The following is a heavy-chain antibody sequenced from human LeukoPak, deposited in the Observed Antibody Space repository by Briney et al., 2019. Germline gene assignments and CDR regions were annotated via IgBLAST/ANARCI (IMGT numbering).Heavy chain of an antibody. J-gene: IGHJ4*02. CDR3: ATVVPAVAPY. CDR1: GFTFSSYA. D-gene: IGHD2-2*01. V-gene: IGHV3-30-3*01. CDR2: ISYDGSNK. Sequence: PGGSLRLSCAASGFTFSSYAMHWVRQAPGKGLEWVAVISYDGSNKYYADSVKGRFTISRDNSKNTLYLQMNSLRAEDTAVYYCATVVPAVAPYSGQGTLVTVSS.